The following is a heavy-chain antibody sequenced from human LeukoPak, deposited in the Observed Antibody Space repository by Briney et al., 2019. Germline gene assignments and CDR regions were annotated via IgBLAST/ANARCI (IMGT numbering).Heavy chain of an antibody. V-gene: IGHV3-23*01. CDR3: AKPGRIWFGEFDY. D-gene: IGHD3-10*01. J-gene: IGHJ4*02. Sequence: PGGSLRLSCAASGFTFSSYAMSWVRRAPGKGLEWVSAISGSGGSIYYADSVKGRFTISRDNSKNTLYLQMNSLRAEDTAVYYCAKPGRIWFGEFDYWGQGTLVTVSS. CDR2: ISGSGGSI. CDR1: GFTFSSYA.